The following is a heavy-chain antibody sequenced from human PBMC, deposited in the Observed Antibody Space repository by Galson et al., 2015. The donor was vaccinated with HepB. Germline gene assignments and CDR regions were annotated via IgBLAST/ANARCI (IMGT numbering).Heavy chain of an antibody. CDR3: ARAGTSASIINYQYQMDV. Sequence: SLRLSCAASGVTFSDYYMSWIRQAPGKGLEWVSYISGSGSTIYYADSVKGRFTISRDNAKNSLYLQMNSLRAEDTAIYYCARAGTSASIINYQYQMDVWGKGTTVTVSS. CDR2: ISGSGSTI. V-gene: IGHV3-11*01. D-gene: IGHD2-2*01. J-gene: IGHJ6*04. CDR1: GVTFSDYY.